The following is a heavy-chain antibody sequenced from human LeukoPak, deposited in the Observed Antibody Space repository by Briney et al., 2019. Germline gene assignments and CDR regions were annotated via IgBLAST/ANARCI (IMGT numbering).Heavy chain of an antibody. Sequence: PGGSLRLSCAASGLSFSRAWMSWVRQAPGKGLEWVGRIKSKTDGGTTDYAAPVKGRFTISRDDSEDTLYLQMNSLKSEDTAVYYCTTSGYGSGPVDHWGQGALVTVSS. J-gene: IGHJ4*02. D-gene: IGHD6-19*01. CDR1: GLSFSRAW. CDR3: TTSGYGSGPVDH. V-gene: IGHV3-15*01. CDR2: IKSKTDGGTT.